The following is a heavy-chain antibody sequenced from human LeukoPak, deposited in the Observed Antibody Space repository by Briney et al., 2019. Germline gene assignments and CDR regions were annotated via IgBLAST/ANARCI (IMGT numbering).Heavy chain of an antibody. D-gene: IGHD5-18*01. CDR3: ARDRDGYSYGSNYYYYMDV. V-gene: IGHV3-20*04. Sequence: GGSLRLSCAASGFTFDDYGLSWVRQAPGKGLEWVSGINWNGGSTGYADSVKGRFTISRDNSKNTLYLQMNSLRAEDTAVYYCARDRDGYSYGSNYYYYMDVWGKGTTVTVSS. CDR1: GFTFDDYG. J-gene: IGHJ6*03. CDR2: INWNGGST.